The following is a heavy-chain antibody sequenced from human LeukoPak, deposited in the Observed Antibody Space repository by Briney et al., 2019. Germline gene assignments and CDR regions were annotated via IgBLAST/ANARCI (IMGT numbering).Heavy chain of an antibody. J-gene: IGHJ4*02. Sequence: SETLSLTCTVSGGSISSYYGSWIRQPPGKGLEWIGYIYYSGSTNYNPSLKSRVTISVDTSKNQFSLKLSSVTAADTAVYYCARAYYDILTGYCGFDYWGQGTLVTVSS. CDR1: GGSISSYY. CDR2: IYYSGST. D-gene: IGHD3-9*01. CDR3: ARAYYDILTGYCGFDY. V-gene: IGHV4-59*01.